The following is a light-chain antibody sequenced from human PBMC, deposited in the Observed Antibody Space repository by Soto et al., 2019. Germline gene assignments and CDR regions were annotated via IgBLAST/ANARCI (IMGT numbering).Light chain of an antibody. J-gene: IGKJ4*01. CDR2: DAS. CDR3: QQRSNWPPLT. Sequence: EVVVTQSPATLSVSPGERATLSCTASQSVGNFLTWYQQKPGQAPRLLIYDASTRATGIPARFSGSGSGTDFTLTISSLEPEDFAVYYCQQRSNWPPLTFGGGTKVDIK. CDR1: QSVGNF. V-gene: IGKV3-11*01.